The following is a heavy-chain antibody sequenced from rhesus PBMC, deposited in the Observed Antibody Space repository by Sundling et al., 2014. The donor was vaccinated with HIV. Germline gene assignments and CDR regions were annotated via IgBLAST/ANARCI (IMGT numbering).Heavy chain of an antibody. J-gene: IGHJ4*01. V-gene: IGHV4-127*01. CDR2: FYGSRGNT. D-gene: IGHD3-3*01. Sequence: QVQLQESGPGLVKSSETLSLNCAVSGAAISGGYCWGWIRQSPGKGPEWIGSFYGSRGNTFYNPSLKSRVTLSVDTSKNQFSLRLNSVTAADTAVYSCARTGPWTGYYSFDFWGPGVLVIVSS. CDR3: ARTGPWTGYYSFDF. CDR1: GAAISGGYC.